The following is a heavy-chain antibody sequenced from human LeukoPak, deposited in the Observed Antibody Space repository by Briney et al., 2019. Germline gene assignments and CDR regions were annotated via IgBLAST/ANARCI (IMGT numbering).Heavy chain of an antibody. J-gene: IGHJ4*02. Sequence: GGSLRLSCAASGFTFSAFWMSWVRQAPGKGLEWVANIKQDGSVKYYVDSVKGRFTVSRDNAKNSLYLQTNSLRAEDTAVYYCARLWGDATIFDYWGQGTLVTVSS. CDR1: GFTFSAFW. CDR3: ARLWGDATIFDY. CDR2: IKQDGSVK. V-gene: IGHV3-7*01. D-gene: IGHD3-10*01.